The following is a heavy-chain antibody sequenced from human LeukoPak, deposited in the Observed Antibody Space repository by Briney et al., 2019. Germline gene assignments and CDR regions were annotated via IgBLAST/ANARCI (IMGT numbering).Heavy chain of an antibody. Sequence: GGSLRLSCAASGLTFSSYAMSWVRQAPGKGLEWVSAISGSGGSTYYADSVKGRFTISRDNSKNTLYLQMNSLRAEDTAVYYCAGGAWIQLWLRSYYYYMDVWGKGTTVTVSS. CDR2: ISGSGGST. V-gene: IGHV3-23*01. J-gene: IGHJ6*03. D-gene: IGHD5-18*01. CDR3: AGGAWIQLWLRSYYYYMDV. CDR1: GLTFSSYA.